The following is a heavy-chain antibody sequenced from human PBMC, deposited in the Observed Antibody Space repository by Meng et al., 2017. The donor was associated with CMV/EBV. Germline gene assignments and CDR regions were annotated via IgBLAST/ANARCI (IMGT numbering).Heavy chain of an antibody. CDR2: IYSGGST. CDR1: GFTVSSNY. V-gene: IGHV3-66*02. D-gene: IGHD3-3*01. J-gene: IGHJ4*02. CDR3: ARGGVYYDFWSGYYYYFDY. Sequence: RGSLRLSCAASGFTVSSNYMSWVRQAPGKGLEWVSVIYSGGSTYYADSVKGRFTISRDNSKNTLYLQMNSLRAEDTAVYYCARGGVYYDFWSGYYYYFDYWGQGTLVTVSS.